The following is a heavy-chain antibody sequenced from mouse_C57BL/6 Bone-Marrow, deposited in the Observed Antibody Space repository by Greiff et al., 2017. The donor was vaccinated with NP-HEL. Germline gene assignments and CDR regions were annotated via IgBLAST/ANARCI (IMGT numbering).Heavy chain of an antibody. CDR3: ARFPAYYGSPYYAMDY. V-gene: IGHV1-26*01. D-gene: IGHD1-1*01. J-gene: IGHJ4*01. CDR1: GYTFTDYY. Sequence: VQLQQSGPELVKPGASVKISCKASGYTFTDYYMNWVKQSHGKSLEWIGDINPNNGGTSYNQKFKGKATLTVDKSSSTAYMELRSLTSEDSAVYYCARFPAYYGSPYYAMDYWGQGTSVTVSS. CDR2: INPNNGGT.